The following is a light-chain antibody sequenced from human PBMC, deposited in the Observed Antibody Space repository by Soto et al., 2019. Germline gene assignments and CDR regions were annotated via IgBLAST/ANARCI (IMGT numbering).Light chain of an antibody. CDR1: QGISSY. CDR3: QQYYSYPLT. V-gene: IGKV1-8*01. CDR2: AAS. Sequence: AIRMTQSPSSFSASTGDRVTITCRASQGISSYLAWYQQKPGKAPKLLIYAASTLQSGVPSRFSGSGSGTDFTLTIICLQSEDFGTHYCQQYYSYPLTFGQGTKLEIK. J-gene: IGKJ2*01.